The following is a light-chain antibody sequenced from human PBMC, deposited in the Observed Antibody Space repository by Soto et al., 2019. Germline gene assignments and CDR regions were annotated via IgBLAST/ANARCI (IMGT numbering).Light chain of an antibody. J-gene: IGLJ3*02. CDR3: CSDAGSYTWV. V-gene: IGLV2-11*01. CDR2: DVS. Sequence: QSALTQPRSVSGSPGQSVTISCTGTSSDVGGYNYVSWYQQHTGKAPKLMIYDVSKRPSGVPDGFSGAKSGNTASLTISGRQAEDEADYYCCSDAGSYTWVFGGGTKLTVL. CDR1: SSDVGGYNY.